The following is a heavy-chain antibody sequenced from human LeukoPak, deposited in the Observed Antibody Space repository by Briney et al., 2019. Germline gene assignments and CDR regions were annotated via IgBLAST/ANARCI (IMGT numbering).Heavy chain of an antibody. D-gene: IGHD4-17*01. CDR1: GGSISSYY. CDR2: IYYSGST. Sequence: SETLSLTCTVSGGSISSYYWSWIRQPPGNGLEWIGYIYYSGSTNYNPSPKSRVTISVDTSKNQFSLKLSSVTAADTAVYYCARQPHDYGDRYYFDYWGQGTLVTVSS. J-gene: IGHJ4*02. CDR3: ARQPHDYGDRYYFDY. V-gene: IGHV4-59*08.